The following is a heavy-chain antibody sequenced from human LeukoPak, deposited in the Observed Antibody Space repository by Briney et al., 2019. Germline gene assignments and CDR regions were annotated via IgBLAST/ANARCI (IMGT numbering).Heavy chain of an antibody. D-gene: IGHD3-16*01. J-gene: IGHJ5*02. CDR1: GGSISSYY. V-gene: IGHV4-4*07. CDR2: LYTSGST. CDR3: VRDLSFGWFDP. Sequence: SETLSLTCTVSGGSISSYYWSWIRQPAGKGLEWIGRLYTSGSTNYNPSLKSRVTMSVDTSKNQFSLKLSSVTAADTAVYHCVRDLSFGWFDPWGQGTLVTVSS.